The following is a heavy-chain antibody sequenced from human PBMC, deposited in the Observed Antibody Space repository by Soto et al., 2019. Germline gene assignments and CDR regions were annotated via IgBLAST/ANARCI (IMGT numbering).Heavy chain of an antibody. Sequence: SVKVSCKASGGTFSSYAISWVRQAPGQGLEWMGGIIPIFGTANYAQKFQGRVTITADESTSTAYMELRSLRSDDTAVYYCARDLRFLEWSPRPFYPGQPYGMDVWGQGTTVTVSS. CDR1: GGTFSSYA. D-gene: IGHD3-3*01. CDR2: IIPIFGTA. V-gene: IGHV1-69*13. J-gene: IGHJ6*02. CDR3: ARDLRFLEWSPRPFYPGQPYGMDV.